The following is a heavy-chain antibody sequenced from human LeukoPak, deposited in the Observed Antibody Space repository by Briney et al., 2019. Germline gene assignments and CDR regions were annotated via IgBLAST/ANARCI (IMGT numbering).Heavy chain of an antibody. CDR3: ARSRSGYSYDHAAFEI. CDR2: IDYGGST. CDR1: GDSISTYY. J-gene: IGHJ3*02. V-gene: IGHV4-59*01. Sequence: SETLSLTCTVSGDSISTYYWSWIRQPPGKGLEWIAYIDYGGSTTYNPSLRSRVTISVDTSRSQFSLKLSSVTAADTAVYYCARSRSGYSYDHAAFEIWGQGTMVTVSS. D-gene: IGHD5-18*01.